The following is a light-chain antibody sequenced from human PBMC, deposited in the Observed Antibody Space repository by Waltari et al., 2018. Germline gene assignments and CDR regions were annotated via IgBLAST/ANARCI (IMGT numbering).Light chain of an antibody. CDR1: QNVLFSSNNKNY. CDR3: QQYYSIPFT. J-gene: IGKJ2*01. Sequence: DIVMTQSPDSLAVSLGERATINCKSTQNVLFSSNNKNYLAWYQQKSGQPPKLLFYWASTREAGVPDRISGSGSGTDFTLTISSLRAEDVAVYYCQQYYSIPFTFGQGTKVEIK. CDR2: WAS. V-gene: IGKV4-1*01.